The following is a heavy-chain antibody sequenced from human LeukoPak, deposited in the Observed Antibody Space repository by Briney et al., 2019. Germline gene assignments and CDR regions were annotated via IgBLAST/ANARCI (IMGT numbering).Heavy chain of an antibody. CDR3: ARDYDFWSGYYMGY. Sequence: GGSLRLSCVASGFTFSSHAMSWVRHAPGKGLEWVSAISASGDNTYYADSVKGRFTISRDNSKNTLYLQMNSLRAEDTAAYYCARDYDFWSGYYMGYWGQGTLVTVSS. V-gene: IGHV3-23*01. CDR1: GFTFSSHA. D-gene: IGHD3-3*01. J-gene: IGHJ4*02. CDR2: ISASGDNT.